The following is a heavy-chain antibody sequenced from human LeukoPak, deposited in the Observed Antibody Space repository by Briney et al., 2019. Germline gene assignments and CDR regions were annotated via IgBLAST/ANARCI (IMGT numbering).Heavy chain of an antibody. D-gene: IGHD3/OR15-3a*01. J-gene: IGHJ4*02. CDR3: ARQTGSGLFILP. CDR2: ISSSGST. V-gene: IGHV4-61*02. CDR1: GDSISSGDYY. Sequence: PSQTLSLTCTVSGDSISSGDYYWSWIRQPAGKGLEWIGRISSSGSTNYNPSLKSRVTISVDTSKNQFSLRLTSVTAADTAVYYCARQTGSGLFILPGGQGTLVTVSS.